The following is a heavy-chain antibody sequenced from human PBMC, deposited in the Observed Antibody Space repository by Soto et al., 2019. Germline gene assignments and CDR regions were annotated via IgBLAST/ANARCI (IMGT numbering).Heavy chain of an antibody. J-gene: IGHJ4*02. Sequence: ASVKVSCKASGGTFSSYAISWVRQAPGQGLEWMGGINPNSGRTNYAQKFQGRVTMTRDTSITTAYMELSRLRSDDTAVFYCARDKTLAAAGIFDCWGQGTLVPVSS. CDR2: INPNSGRT. CDR1: GGTFSSYA. D-gene: IGHD6-13*01. V-gene: IGHV1-2*02. CDR3: ARDKTLAAAGIFDC.